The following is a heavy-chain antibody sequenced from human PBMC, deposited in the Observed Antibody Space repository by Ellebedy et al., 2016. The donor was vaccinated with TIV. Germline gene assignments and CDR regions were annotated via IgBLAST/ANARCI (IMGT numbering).Heavy chain of an antibody. V-gene: IGHV4-59*12. J-gene: IGHJ4*02. Sequence: MPSETLSLTCTVSGGSMAGYYWSWIRQSPERGLEWIGYIYYSGSPAYNASLRSRVTITIELSKQQFSLNLGSVTASETAVYYCARVAHIGGYLRDFDYWGQGVLVTVSS. D-gene: IGHD2-15*01. CDR3: ARVAHIGGYLRDFDY. CDR1: GGSMAGYY. CDR2: IYYSGSP.